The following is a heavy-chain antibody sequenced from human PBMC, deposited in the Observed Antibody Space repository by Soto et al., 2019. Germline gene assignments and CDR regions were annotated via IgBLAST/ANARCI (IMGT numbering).Heavy chain of an antibody. D-gene: IGHD2-2*01. CDR3: ARGGYCSSTSCYGSIDY. Sequence: QVQLVQSGAEVKKPGSSVKVSCKASGGTFSSYTISWVRQAPGQGLEWMGRIIPILGIANYAQKFRGRVTITADKSTSTAYMELSSLRSEDTAVYYCARGGYCSSTSCYGSIDYWGQGTLVTVSS. CDR2: IIPILGIA. CDR1: GGTFSSYT. J-gene: IGHJ4*02. V-gene: IGHV1-69*02.